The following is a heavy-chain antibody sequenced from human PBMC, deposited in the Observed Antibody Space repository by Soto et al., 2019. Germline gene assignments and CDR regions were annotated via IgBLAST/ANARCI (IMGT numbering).Heavy chain of an antibody. CDR1: GFTFGSYP. V-gene: IGHV3-64*01. CDR2: ISTNGVST. CDR3: AREGMSRPRWVFDY. Sequence: EVQLVESGGGLVQPGGSLRLSCAASGFTFGSYPMHWVRQAPGKGLEYVSAISTNGVSTFYANSVKGRFTISRDNSKNTLALQMGSLRAEDMGVYYCAREGMSRPRWVFDYWGQGTLVTASS. D-gene: IGHD6-13*01. J-gene: IGHJ4*02.